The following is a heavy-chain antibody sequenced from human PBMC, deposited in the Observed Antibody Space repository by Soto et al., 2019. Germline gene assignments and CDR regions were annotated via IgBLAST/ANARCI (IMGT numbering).Heavy chain of an antibody. CDR2: IYHSGST. CDR1: DGSFSGYF. V-gene: IGHV4-34*02. D-gene: IGHD1-26*01. Sequence: QVQLQQWGAGLLKPSETLSLTCAVYDGSFSGYFWSWIRQPPGRGLEWIGEIYHSGSTNYNPSLKSRVTISVDTSKNQFSLRLSYVTAADTAVYYCARGDQGELQYFQHWGQGTLVTVSS. CDR3: ARGDQGELQYFQH. J-gene: IGHJ1*01.